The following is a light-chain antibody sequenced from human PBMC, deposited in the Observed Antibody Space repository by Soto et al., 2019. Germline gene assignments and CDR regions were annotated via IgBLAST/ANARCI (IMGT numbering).Light chain of an antibody. CDR2: NTN. J-gene: IGLJ3*02. CDR3: MLYMGSGIWV. CDR1: SASVSPEFY. Sequence: QTVVTQEPSFSVCPGGTVRLTCSLGSASVSPEFYPSWYQQTPRQAPRTLISNTNSRSSGVPDRFSGSILGNRAALTITGAQADDESHYYCMLYMGSGIWVFGGGTQLTVL. V-gene: IGLV8-61*01.